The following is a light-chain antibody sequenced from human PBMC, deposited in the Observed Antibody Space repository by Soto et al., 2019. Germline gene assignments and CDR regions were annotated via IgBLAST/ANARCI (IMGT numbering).Light chain of an antibody. Sequence: QSALTQPASVSGSPGRSVTISCTGSSSDVGDFNYVSWYQHLPGRAPKLIIYDVTNRPSGISYRFSASKSGRTASLTISELQAADEADYYCSSYSSSSTHVVFGGGTQLTVL. V-gene: IGLV2-14*03. CDR2: DVT. CDR3: SSYSSSSTHVV. J-gene: IGLJ2*01. CDR1: SSDVGDFNY.